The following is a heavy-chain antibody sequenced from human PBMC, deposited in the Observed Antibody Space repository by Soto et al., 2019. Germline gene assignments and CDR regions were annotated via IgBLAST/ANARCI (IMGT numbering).Heavy chain of an antibody. J-gene: IGHJ6*02. CDR1: GGSITSYY. CDR3: ARDMRVFGGIDV. Sequence: PSETLSLTCTVSGGSITSYYWSWIRQPAGKRLEWIGRIYHTGSINYNPSLQSRVTMSVDTSKNQVSLKLTSVTAADAAVYYCARDMRVFGGIDVWGQGTTVTV. CDR2: IYHTGSI. V-gene: IGHV4-4*07. D-gene: IGHD3-3*01.